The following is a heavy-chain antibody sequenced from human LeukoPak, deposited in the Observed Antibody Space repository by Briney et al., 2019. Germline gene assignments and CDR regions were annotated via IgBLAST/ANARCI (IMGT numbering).Heavy chain of an antibody. D-gene: IGHD3-10*01. CDR1: GGSISSGGYY. CDR2: IYYSGST. V-gene: IGHV4-31*03. J-gene: IGHJ5*02. CDR3: ARGADREYNWFDP. Sequence: SETLSLTCTVSGGSISSGGYYWSWIRQHPGKGLERIVYIYYSGSTYYTPSLKTRVTISVDTSNNQFSLKLSSVTAAATAVYYSARGADREYNWFDPWGQGTLVTVSS.